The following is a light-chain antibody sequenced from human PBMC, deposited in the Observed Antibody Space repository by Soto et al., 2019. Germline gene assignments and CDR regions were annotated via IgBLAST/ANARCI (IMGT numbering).Light chain of an antibody. CDR1: RDIGTW. CDR2: RAS. CDR3: HRHETYPLA. Sequence: TQMTQSPSTLSASVGDSVSITCRDSRDIGTWLAWFQQKPGRAPNLLIYRASTLARGVPSRFSGSGSGTEFTVTISSLQPDDFATYYCHRHETYPLAFGGGTKVDI. V-gene: IGKV1-5*03. J-gene: IGKJ4*01.